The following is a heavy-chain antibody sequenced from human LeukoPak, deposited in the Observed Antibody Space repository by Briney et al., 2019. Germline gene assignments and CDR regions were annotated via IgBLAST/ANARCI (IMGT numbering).Heavy chain of an antibody. Sequence: GASVKVSCKASGYTFTSYYMHWVRQAPGQGLEWMGIINPSGGSTSYAQKFQGRVTMTRDTSTSTVYMELSSLRSEDTAVYYCARSCSGGSCHSSHFDYWGQGTLVTVSS. CDR2: INPSGGST. J-gene: IGHJ4*02. CDR1: GYTFTSYY. V-gene: IGHV1-46*01. D-gene: IGHD2-15*01. CDR3: ARSCSGGSCHSSHFDY.